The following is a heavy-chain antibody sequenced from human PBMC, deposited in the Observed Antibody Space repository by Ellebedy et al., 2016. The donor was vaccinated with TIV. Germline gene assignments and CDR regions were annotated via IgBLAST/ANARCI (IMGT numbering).Heavy chain of an antibody. D-gene: IGHD5-18*01. Sequence: SETLSLTCAVYGGFFSGYYWSWIRQPPGKGLEWIGEINHSGNTNYNPSLKSRVTISVDTSKNQFSLNLNSVTAADTAAYYCARGGTFSHGLWYFDYWGQGTLVTVSS. CDR1: GGFFSGYY. J-gene: IGHJ4*02. CDR3: ARGGTFSHGLWYFDY. V-gene: IGHV4-34*01. CDR2: INHSGNT.